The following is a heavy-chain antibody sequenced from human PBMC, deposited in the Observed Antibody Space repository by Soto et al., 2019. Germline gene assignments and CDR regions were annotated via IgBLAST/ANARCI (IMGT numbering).Heavy chain of an antibody. CDR2: ISYDGSKT. V-gene: IGHV3-30-3*01. Sequence: QVHLVESGGGVVQPWRSLRLSCTASGFTLSSYAMHWVRQAPGKGLEWVAVISYDGSKTYYADSVKGRFTISRDNSRNTLYVQMNSLRGEYAAIYYCARSYTGSNPIDYWGQGTLVTVSS. CDR3: ARSYTGSNPIDY. CDR1: GFTLSSYA. J-gene: IGHJ4*02. D-gene: IGHD1-26*01.